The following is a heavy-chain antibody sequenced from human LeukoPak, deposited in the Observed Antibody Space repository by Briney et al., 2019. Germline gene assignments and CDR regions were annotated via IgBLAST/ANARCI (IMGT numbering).Heavy chain of an antibody. V-gene: IGHV4-34*01. CDR3: ARRGGSDRFRRYYYFYYMDV. D-gene: IGHD5-12*01. J-gene: IGHJ6*03. Sequence: SETLSLTCAVYGGSFSGYYLSWIRQPPGKGLEWIGEINHSGSTNYNPSLMSRVTISVDTSKNQFSLKLSSVTAADTAVYYCARRGGSDRFRRYYYFYYMDVWDKGTTVTVSS. CDR1: GGSFSGYY. CDR2: INHSGST.